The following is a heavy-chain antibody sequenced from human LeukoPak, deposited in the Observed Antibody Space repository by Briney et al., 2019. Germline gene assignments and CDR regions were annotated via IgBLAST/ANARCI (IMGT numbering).Heavy chain of an antibody. V-gene: IGHV4-59*01. CDR3: ARGGDYGDLRYFDY. CDR1: GGSINNYY. Sequence: SETLSLTCTVPGGSINNYYWSWIRQPPGKGLEWIGYIYYRGSTNYNPSLKSRVTFSVDTSKNQFSLKLNSVTAADTAVYYCARGGDYGDLRYFDYWGQGTLVTVSS. J-gene: IGHJ4*02. D-gene: IGHD4-17*01. CDR2: IYYRGST.